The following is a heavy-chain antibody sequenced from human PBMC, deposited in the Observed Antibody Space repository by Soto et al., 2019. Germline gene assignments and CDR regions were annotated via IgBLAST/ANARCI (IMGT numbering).Heavy chain of an antibody. CDR1: GGSISSSSYY. D-gene: IGHD6-19*01. J-gene: IGHJ3*02. CDR3: ARHLFSSGWYLI. Sequence: QLQLQESGPGLVKPSETLSLTCTVSGGSISSSSYYWGWIRQPPGKGLEWIGSIYYSGSTYYNPSLKSRVTISVDTSKNQFSLKLSSVTAADTAVYYCARHLFSSGWYLIWGQGTMLTVSS. CDR2: IYYSGST. V-gene: IGHV4-39*01.